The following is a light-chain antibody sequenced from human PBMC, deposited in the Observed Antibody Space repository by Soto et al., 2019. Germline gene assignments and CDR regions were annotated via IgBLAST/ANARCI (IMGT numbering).Light chain of an antibody. J-gene: IGKJ5*01. Sequence: EIVFTQSPATLSLSQKERATLSCRASHSISNYLALYQQKPGQAPRLLIYGASNRATGTPARFSGSGSGKDFTLPISSLESEDSAVYYCQHRVSWLTVARFCQVARLETK. CDR2: GAS. CDR3: QHRVSWLTVAR. V-gene: IGKV3-11*01. CDR1: HSISNY.